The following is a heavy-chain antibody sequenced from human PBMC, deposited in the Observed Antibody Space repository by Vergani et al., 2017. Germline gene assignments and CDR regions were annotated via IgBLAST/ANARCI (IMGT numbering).Heavy chain of an antibody. D-gene: IGHD3-16*01. J-gene: IGHJ4*02. CDR2: ISSSSSTI. V-gene: IGHV3-48*01. CDR3: ARDRRGGLFDY. CDR1: GFTFSSYW. Sequence: EVQLVESGGGLVQPGGSLRLSCAASGFTFSSYWMSWVRQAPGKGLEWVSYISSSSSTIYYADSVKGRFTISRDNAKNSLYLQMNSLRAEDTAVYYCARDRRGGLFDYWGQGTLVTVSS.